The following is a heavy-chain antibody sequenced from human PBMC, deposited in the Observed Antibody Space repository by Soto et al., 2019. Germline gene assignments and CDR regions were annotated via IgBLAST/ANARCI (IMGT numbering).Heavy chain of an antibody. D-gene: IGHD2-21*02. CDR2: IIPIFGTA. Sequence: SVKVSCKASGGTFSSYAISWVRQAPGQGLEWMGGIIPIFGTANYAQKFQGRVTITADKSTSTAYMELSSLRSEDTAVYYCARGTLAYCGGDCYFDYWGQGTLVTVSS. CDR1: GGTFSSYA. J-gene: IGHJ4*02. CDR3: ARGTLAYCGGDCYFDY. V-gene: IGHV1-69*06.